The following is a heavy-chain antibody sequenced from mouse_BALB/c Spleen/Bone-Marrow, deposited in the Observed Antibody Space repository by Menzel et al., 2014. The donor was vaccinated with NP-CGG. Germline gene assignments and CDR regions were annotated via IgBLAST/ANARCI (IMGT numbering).Heavy chain of an antibody. D-gene: IGHD2-4*01. J-gene: IGHJ3*01. CDR2: ISGDGRYT. CDR3: ARHAYYDQTEVSFVY. V-gene: IGHV5-9-2*01. CDR1: GFSFXNYG. Sequence: EVQLVESGGGLVKSGGSLKLSCAASGFSFXNYGMSWVRQTPEKRLEWVATISGDGRYTFYSDSVKGRFTISRDNAKNNLYLQLSSLRSEDTALYYCARHAYYDQTEVSFVYWGQGTLVTVSA.